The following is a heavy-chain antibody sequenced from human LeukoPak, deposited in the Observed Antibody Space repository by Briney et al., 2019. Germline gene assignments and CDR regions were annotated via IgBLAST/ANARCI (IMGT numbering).Heavy chain of an antibody. CDR2: MYTSGST. D-gene: IGHD2-2*01. Sequence: SETLSLTCTVSGGSIRSGSYYWSWIRQPAGKGLEWIGRMYTSGSTNYNPSLKSRVTISVDTSKNQFSLKLSSVTAADTAVYYCARQDIVVVPAARFYNWFDPWGQGTLVTVSS. CDR3: ARQDIVVVPAARFYNWFDP. V-gene: IGHV4-61*02. J-gene: IGHJ5*02. CDR1: GGSIRSGSYY.